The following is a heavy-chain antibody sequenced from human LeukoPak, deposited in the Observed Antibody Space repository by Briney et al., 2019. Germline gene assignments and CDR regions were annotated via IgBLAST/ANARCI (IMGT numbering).Heavy chain of an antibody. V-gene: IGHV4-59*01. CDR1: GGPISSYY. CDR3: ARDRRYFDWLWAGGAFDI. CDR2: IYYSGST. D-gene: IGHD3-9*01. Sequence: SETLSLTCTVSGGPISSYYWSWIRQPPGKGLEWIGYIYYSGSTNYNPSLKSRVTISVDTSKNQFSLKLSSVTAADTAVYYCARDRRYFDWLWAGGAFDIWGQGTMVTVSS. J-gene: IGHJ3*02.